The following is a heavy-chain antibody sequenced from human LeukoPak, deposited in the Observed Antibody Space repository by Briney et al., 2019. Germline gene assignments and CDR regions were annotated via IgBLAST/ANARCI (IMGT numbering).Heavy chain of an antibody. CDR2: ISGSADNT. D-gene: IGHD7-27*01. CDR3: AKNRPGDIDY. J-gene: IGHJ4*02. Sequence: GGSLRLSGAASGFTCTNYAMSWVRQAPGKGLEWVSGISGSADNTYYADSVKGRFTISRDNSKTTLYVQMNSLRAEDTAVYYCAKNRPGDIDYWGQGTLVTVSS. V-gene: IGHV3-23*01. CDR1: GFTCTNYA.